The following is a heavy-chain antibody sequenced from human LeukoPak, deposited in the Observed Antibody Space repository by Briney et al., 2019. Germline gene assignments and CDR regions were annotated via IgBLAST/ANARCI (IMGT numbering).Heavy chain of an antibody. CDR3: ARGGRGSYSLFRLRWFDP. CDR1: GYTFTSYD. V-gene: IGHV1-8*01. D-gene: IGHD1-26*01. Sequence: GASVTVSCKASGYTFTSYDINWVRQAPGQGLEWMGWMNPNSGNTGYAQKFQGRVTMTRNTSISTAYMELSSLRSEDTAVYYCARGGRGSYSLFRLRWFDPWGQGTLVTVSS. CDR2: MNPNSGNT. J-gene: IGHJ5*02.